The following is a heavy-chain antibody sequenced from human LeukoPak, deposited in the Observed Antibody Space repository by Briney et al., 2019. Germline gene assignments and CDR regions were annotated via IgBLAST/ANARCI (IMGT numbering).Heavy chain of an antibody. J-gene: IGHJ4*02. CDR1: GGSISSYY. Sequence: SETLSLTCTVSGGSISSYYWSWIRQPPGKGLEWIGYIYYSGSTNYNPSLKSRVTISVDTSKNQFSLKLSSVTAADTAVYYCARDAAGIAVAGLYFDYWGQGTLVTVSS. V-gene: IGHV4-59*01. CDR3: ARDAAGIAVAGLYFDY. D-gene: IGHD6-19*01. CDR2: IYYSGST.